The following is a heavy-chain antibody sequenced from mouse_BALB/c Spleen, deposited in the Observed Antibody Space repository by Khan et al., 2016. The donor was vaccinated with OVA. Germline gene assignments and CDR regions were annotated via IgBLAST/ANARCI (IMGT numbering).Heavy chain of an antibody. CDR1: GFSLTSYG. J-gene: IGHJ4*01. D-gene: IGHD2-1*01. Sequence: VQLQESGPGLVQPSQSLSITCTVSGFSLTSYGVPWVRQSPGKGLEWLGVLWSGGSTDYNSAFISRLTISKDNSKSQVFFKMNSLQANDTAIYYCARTEFSYGNYGDYYTMDYWGQGTSVTVSS. CDR3: ARTEFSYGNYGDYYTMDY. V-gene: IGHV2-2*02. CDR2: LWSGGST.